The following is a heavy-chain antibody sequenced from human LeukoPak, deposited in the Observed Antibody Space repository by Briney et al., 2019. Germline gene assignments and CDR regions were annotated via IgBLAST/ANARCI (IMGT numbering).Heavy chain of an antibody. J-gene: IGHJ4*02. CDR3: VRAGNCSSTSCSLDY. Sequence: PSETLSLTCTVSGGSISSSSYYWSWIRQPPGKGLEWIGEINHSGSTNYNPSLKSRVTISVDTSKNQFSLKLSSVTAADTAVYYCVRAGNCSSTSCSLDYWGQGTLVTVSS. V-gene: IGHV4-39*07. D-gene: IGHD2-2*01. CDR2: INHSGST. CDR1: GGSISSSSYY.